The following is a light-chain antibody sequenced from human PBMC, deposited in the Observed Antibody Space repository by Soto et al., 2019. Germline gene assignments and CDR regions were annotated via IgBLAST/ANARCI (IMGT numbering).Light chain of an antibody. Sequence: QSVLTQPPSLSAAPGQKVTISCSGSSSNIGNNYVSWYQQLPGTAPKLLIYDNNKRPSGIPDRFSGSKSGTSATLGITELQTGDEADYYCGKWDSRLSAAVFGTGTKVTVL. CDR2: DNN. CDR3: GKWDSRLSAAV. J-gene: IGLJ1*01. CDR1: SSNIGNNY. V-gene: IGLV1-51*01.